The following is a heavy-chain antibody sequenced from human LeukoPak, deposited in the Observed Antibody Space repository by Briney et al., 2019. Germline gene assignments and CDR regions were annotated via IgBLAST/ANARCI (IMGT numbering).Heavy chain of an antibody. J-gene: IGHJ4*02. CDR3: AKNGAYSGYDYIDY. D-gene: IGHD5-12*01. CDR1: GFTFSSYA. CDR2: ISYDGSNK. V-gene: IGHV3-30*04. Sequence: PGGSLRLSCAASGFTFSSYAMHWVRQAPGKGLEWVAVISYDGSNKYYADSVKGRFTVSRDNSRNTLYLQINSLRAEDTAVYYCAKNGAYSGYDYIDYWGQGTLVTVSS.